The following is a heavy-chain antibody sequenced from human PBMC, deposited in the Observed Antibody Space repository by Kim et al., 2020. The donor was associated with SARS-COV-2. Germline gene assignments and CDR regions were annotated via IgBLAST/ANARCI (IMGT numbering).Heavy chain of an antibody. J-gene: IGHJ6*02. CDR2: INAGNGNT. D-gene: IGHD6-13*01. CDR1: GYTFTSYA. V-gene: IGHV1-3*01. CDR3: ARVESYSSNWSLYYYYGMDV. Sequence: ASVKVSCKASGYTFTSYAMHWVRQAPGQRLEWMGWINAGNGNTKYSQKFQGRVTITRDTSASTAYMELSSLRSEDTAVYYCARVESYSSNWSLYYYYGMDVWGQGTTVTVSS.